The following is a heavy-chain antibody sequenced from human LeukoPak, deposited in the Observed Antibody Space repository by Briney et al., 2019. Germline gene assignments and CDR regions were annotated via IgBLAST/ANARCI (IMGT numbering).Heavy chain of an antibody. CDR2: IYHSGNT. D-gene: IGHD4-23*01. V-gene: IGHV4-38-2*02. J-gene: IGHJ4*02. CDR1: GYSISSGYY. Sequence: PSETLSLTCTVSGYSISSGYYWGWIRQPPGKGLEWIGSIYHSGNTYYNPSLKSRVTISVDTSKNQFSLKLSSVTAADTAVYYCARVSVVTADFDYWGQGTLVTVSS. CDR3: ARVSVVTADFDY.